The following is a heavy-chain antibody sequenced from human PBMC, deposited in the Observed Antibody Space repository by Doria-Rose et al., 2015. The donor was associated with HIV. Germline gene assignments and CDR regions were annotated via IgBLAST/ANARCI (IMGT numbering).Heavy chain of an antibody. J-gene: IGHJ4*02. V-gene: IGHV4-31*03. D-gene: IGHD1-20*01. Sequence: LSLTCTVSGGSISSAAYYWSWIRQPPGKGLEWIGYIYYSGSTYYNPSLKSRVTISVDTSKNQFSLKLSSVTAADTAVYYCARARITGTDYWGQGTLVTVSS. CDR2: IYYSGST. CDR3: ARARITGTDY. CDR1: GGSISSAAYY.